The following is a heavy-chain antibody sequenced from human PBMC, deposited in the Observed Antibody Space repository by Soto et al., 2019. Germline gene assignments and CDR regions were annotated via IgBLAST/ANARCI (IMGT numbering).Heavy chain of an antibody. CDR2: IYYSGST. Sequence: QVQLQESGPGLVKPSQTLSLTCTVSGGSISSGDYYWSWIRQPPGKGLEWIGYIYYSGSTYYKSSLKXRXIXSLXTSKNQFSLKLSSVTAADTAVYYCARKGWPDVFDIWGQGAMVTVSS. CDR1: GGSISSGDYY. V-gene: IGHV4-30-4*01. CDR3: ARKGWPDVFDI. J-gene: IGHJ3*02.